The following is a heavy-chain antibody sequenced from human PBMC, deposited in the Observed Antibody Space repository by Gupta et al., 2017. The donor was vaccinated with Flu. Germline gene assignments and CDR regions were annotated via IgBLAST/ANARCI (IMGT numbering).Heavy chain of an antibody. CDR1: FIFSSYG. D-gene: IGHD2-15*01. CDR2: MSNDGSNK. CDR3: ARDSGWRYFDY. Sequence: FIFSSYGMHWVRQAPGKGLEWLTVMSNDGSNKYYADSVRGRFTISRDNSKNTLFLQMNSLRTEDTAVYYCARDSGWRYFDYWGQGTRVTGSS. V-gene: IGHV3-30*03. J-gene: IGHJ4*02.